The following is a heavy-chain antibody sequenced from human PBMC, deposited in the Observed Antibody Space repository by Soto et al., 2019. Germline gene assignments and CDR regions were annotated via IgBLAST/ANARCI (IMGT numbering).Heavy chain of an antibody. J-gene: IGHJ5*02. CDR3: AKDAGFGYSYDGWFDP. Sequence: GGSLRLSCAASGFTFDDYAMHWVRQAPGKGLEWVSGISWNSGSIGYADSVKGRFTISRDNAKNSLYLQMNSLRAEDTALYYCAKDAGFGYSYDGWFDPWGQGTLVTVSS. CDR2: ISWNSGSI. CDR1: GFTFDDYA. V-gene: IGHV3-9*01. D-gene: IGHD5-18*01.